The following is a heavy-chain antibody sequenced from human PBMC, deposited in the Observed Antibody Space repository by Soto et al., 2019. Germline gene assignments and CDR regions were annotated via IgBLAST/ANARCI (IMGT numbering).Heavy chain of an antibody. J-gene: IGHJ4*02. CDR2: INVTNGDT. CDR1: GYTFTSDY. D-gene: IGHD3-10*01. CDR3: ARKDYYGAGIYYFDH. Sequence: ASVKGSCKASGYTFTSDYMHWVRQAPGQGLEWMGWINVTNGDTGYSQKFQGRVTVTRDTSASTVYMELSSLTSEDTAVYYCARKDYYGAGIYYFDHWGQGTLVTVSS. V-gene: IGHV1-3*01.